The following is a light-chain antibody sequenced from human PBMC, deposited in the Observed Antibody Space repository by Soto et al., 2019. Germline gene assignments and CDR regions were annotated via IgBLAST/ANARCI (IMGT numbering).Light chain of an antibody. CDR3: QQYNSSSLT. Sequence: DIPMTQSPSTLSASVGDRVTITCRASQSISSWLAWYQQKPGKAPKFLIYKASNLEVGVPSRFSGSGSGTEFTLTISSLQPDDFATYYRQQYNSSSLTFGGGTKVEMK. V-gene: IGKV1-5*03. CDR1: QSISSW. CDR2: KAS. J-gene: IGKJ4*01.